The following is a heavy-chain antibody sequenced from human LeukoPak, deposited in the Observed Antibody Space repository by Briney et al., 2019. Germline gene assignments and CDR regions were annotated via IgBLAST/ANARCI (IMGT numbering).Heavy chain of an antibody. J-gene: IGHJ3*02. CDR2: ISSSGSTI. CDR1: GFTFSDYY. D-gene: IGHD6-6*01. Sequence: GGSLRLSCAASGFTFSDYYMSWFRQAPGKGLEWVSYISSSGSTIYYADSVKGRFTISRDNAKNSLYLQMNSLRAEDTAVYYCARGQRRAARAARGNDAFDIWGQGTMVTVSS. V-gene: IGHV3-11*04. CDR3: ARGQRRAARAARGNDAFDI.